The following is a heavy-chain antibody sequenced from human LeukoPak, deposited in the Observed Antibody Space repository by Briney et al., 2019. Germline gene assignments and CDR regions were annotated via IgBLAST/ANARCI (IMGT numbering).Heavy chain of an antibody. V-gene: IGHV1-8*01. D-gene: IGHD3-9*01. CDR1: GYTFTSYD. Sequence: ASVKVSCKASGYTFTSYDINWVRQATGQGLEWMGWLNPSSGHTAYAQKFQGRVTMTRDTSTSTVYMELSSLRSEDTAVYYCASQPRPYYDILTGYSNWGQGTLVTVSS. J-gene: IGHJ4*02. CDR3: ASQPRPYYDILTGYSN. CDR2: LNPSSGHT.